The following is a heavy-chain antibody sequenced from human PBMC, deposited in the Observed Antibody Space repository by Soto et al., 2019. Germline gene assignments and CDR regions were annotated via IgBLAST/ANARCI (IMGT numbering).Heavy chain of an antibody. CDR2: INPNSGGT. D-gene: IGHD5-12*01. V-gene: IGHV1-2*02. CDR1: GYTFTGYY. J-gene: IGHJ6*02. Sequence: ASVKVSCKASGYTFTGYYMHWVRQAPGQGLEWMGWINPNSGGTNYAQRFQGRVTMTRDTSISTAYMELSRLRSDDTAVYYCARLDGYNSNYYGMDVWGQGTTVTVSS. CDR3: ARLDGYNSNYYGMDV.